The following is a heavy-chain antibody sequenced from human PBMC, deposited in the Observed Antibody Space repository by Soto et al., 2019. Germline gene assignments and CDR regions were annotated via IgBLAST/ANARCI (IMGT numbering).Heavy chain of an antibody. Sequence: EVQLVESGGGLVKPGGSLRLSCAASGFTFSNAWMNWVRQAPGKGLEWVGRIKSKTDGGTTDYAAPVRGRFTISRDYSKNTLYLQMNSLKTEDTAVYYCTTDRYCSGGSCYSEDWGQGTLVTVSS. J-gene: IGHJ4*02. CDR1: GFTFSNAW. V-gene: IGHV3-15*07. CDR3: TTDRYCSGGSCYSED. CDR2: IKSKTDGGTT. D-gene: IGHD2-15*01.